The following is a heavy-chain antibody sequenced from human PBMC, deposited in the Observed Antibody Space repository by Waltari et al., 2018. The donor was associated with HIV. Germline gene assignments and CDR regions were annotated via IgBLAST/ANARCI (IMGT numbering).Heavy chain of an antibody. CDR1: GGSISSSSYY. J-gene: IGHJ5*02. CDR2: LYYSGST. CDR3: ARQQYCSGGSCPYNWFDP. V-gene: IGHV4-39*01. D-gene: IGHD2-15*01. Sequence: QLQLQESGPGLVKPSETLSLTCPVSGGSISSSSYYSGWIRQPPGKGLEWIGSLYYSGSTYYNPSLKSRVTISVDTSKNQFSLKLSSVTAADTAVYYCARQQYCSGGSCPYNWFDPWGQGTLVTVSS.